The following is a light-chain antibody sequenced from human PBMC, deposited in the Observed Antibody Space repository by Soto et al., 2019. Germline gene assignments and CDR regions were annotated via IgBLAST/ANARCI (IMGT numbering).Light chain of an antibody. CDR1: SSDVGAYNY. CDR2: DVT. CDR3: RSYTSSNTLL. J-gene: IGLJ1*01. Sequence: QSVLTQPASVSGSPGQSITISCTGSSSDVGAYNYVSWYQQHPGKAPKLMIYDVTNGPSGVSIRFSGSKSGNTASLTISGLQAEFEADYYCRSYTSSNTLLFGTGTKVTVL. V-gene: IGLV2-14*03.